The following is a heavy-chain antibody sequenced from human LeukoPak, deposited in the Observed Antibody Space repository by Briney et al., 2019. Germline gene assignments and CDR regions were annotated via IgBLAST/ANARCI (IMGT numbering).Heavy chain of an antibody. Sequence: PSETLSLTCTVSGGSISSSYWSWIRQPPGKGLEWIASIYNSETTKYNPSLRSRATISSDTSKNQFSLNLSSVTAADTAVYYCTRQAYSSGWYTAAYWGQGTLVTVSS. CDR3: TRQAYSSGWYTAAY. V-gene: IGHV4-59*08. D-gene: IGHD6-19*01. CDR2: IYNSETT. CDR1: GGSISSSY. J-gene: IGHJ4*02.